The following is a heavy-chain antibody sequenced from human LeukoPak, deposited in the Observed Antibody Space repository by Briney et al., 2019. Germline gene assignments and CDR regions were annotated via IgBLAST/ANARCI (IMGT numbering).Heavy chain of an antibody. CDR1: GFNFSVYW. CDR2: IKDDGSDK. V-gene: IGHV3-7*01. J-gene: IGHJ3*02. D-gene: IGHD3-10*01. CDR3: ARDFYYYGSGKYYSVDVFDI. Sequence: GGSLRLSCSASGFNFSVYWMTWARQAPGKGREWGANIKDDGSDKYYMESVKGRFSISRDNAKNSLHLQLNGLRAEDTAVYYCARDFYYYGSGKYYSVDVFDIWGQGTMVTVSS.